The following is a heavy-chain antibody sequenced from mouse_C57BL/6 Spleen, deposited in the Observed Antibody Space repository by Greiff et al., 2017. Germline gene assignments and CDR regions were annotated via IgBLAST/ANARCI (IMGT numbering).Heavy chain of an antibody. CDR2: IDPSDSYT. Sequence: QVQLQQPGAELVMPGASVKLSCKASGYTFTSYWMHWVKQRPGQGLEWIGEIDPSDSYTNYNKKFKGKSTLTVDKSSSTAYMQLSSLTSEDSAVYYCATTVVSHFDYWGQGTTLTVSS. CDR1: GYTFTSYW. D-gene: IGHD1-1*01. J-gene: IGHJ2*01. V-gene: IGHV1-69*01. CDR3: ATTVVSHFDY.